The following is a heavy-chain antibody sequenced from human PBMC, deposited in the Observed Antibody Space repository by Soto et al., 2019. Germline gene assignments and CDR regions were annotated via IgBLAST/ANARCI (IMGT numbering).Heavy chain of an antibody. CDR2: IKYSGTT. V-gene: IGHV4-39*01. CDR1: GGCMSSSRCH. J-gene: IGHJ3*02. D-gene: IGHD3-22*01. Sequence: SETLALTCTVSGGCMSSSRCHWGWIRQPPGKGLEWIASIKYSGTTFYNPSLKSRVTLSVDTSKNQFALKLSSVTAADTAVYYCARLPDSGYYYDGHAFDIWGQGTMVTVSS. CDR3: ARLPDSGYYYDGHAFDI.